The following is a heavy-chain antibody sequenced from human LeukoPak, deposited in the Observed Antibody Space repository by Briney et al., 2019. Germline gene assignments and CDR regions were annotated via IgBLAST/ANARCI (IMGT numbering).Heavy chain of an antibody. D-gene: IGHD1-14*01. CDR3: ARVREGNHLHQFYLDS. CDR1: GASIKTYY. Sequence: PSETLPLTCNVSGASIKTYYWTWIRQPPGKGLEYVGYIYSRGSTNYNPSLKSRVTLSVDTSKNQFSLRLRSPTAADTAVYYCARVREGNHLHQFYLDSWGQGTLVTVSS. V-gene: IGHV4-59*01. J-gene: IGHJ4*02. CDR2: IYSRGST.